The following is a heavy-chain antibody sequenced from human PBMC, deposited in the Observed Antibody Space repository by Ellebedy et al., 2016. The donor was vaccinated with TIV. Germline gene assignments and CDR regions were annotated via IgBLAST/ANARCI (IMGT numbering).Heavy chain of an antibody. D-gene: IGHD6-13*01. V-gene: IGHV3-30*04. J-gene: IGHJ4*02. CDR3: ARAVDPSISWLFDY. Sequence: GGSLRLSCAASGFTFSSYALHWVRRAQGKGLEWVAIVSYDGNYKYYADSVKGRFTISRDNSKNTLYLQMSTLRTEDTAIYYCARAVDPSISWLFDYWGQGALVTVSS. CDR2: VSYDGNYK. CDR1: GFTFSSYA.